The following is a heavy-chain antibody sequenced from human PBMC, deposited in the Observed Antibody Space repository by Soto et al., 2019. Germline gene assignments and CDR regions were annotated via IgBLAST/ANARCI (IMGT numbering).Heavy chain of an antibody. CDR3: AAELGNTGYDGHDY. CDR1: GLTFSRYA. V-gene: IGHV3-30*04. J-gene: IGHJ4*02. Sequence: QVQLVESGGGVVQPGRSLRLSCAASGLTFSRYAMHWVRQAPGKGLEWVAVIIYDGSNKHYADSVQGRFTISRDNSKNTLYLQMNSLRAEDTAVYYCAAELGNTGYDGHDYWGQGTLVTASS. CDR2: IIYDGSNK. D-gene: IGHD5-12*01.